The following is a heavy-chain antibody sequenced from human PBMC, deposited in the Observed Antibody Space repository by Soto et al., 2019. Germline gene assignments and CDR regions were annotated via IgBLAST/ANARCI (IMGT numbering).Heavy chain of an antibody. Sequence: SETLSLTCTVSGGSISSYYWSWIRQPPGKGLEWIGYIYYSGSTNYNPSLKSRVTISVDTSKNQFSLKLSSVTAADTAVYYCASTTMGYSSSWYAFDIWGQGTMVTVSS. CDR2: IYYSGST. D-gene: IGHD6-13*01. J-gene: IGHJ3*02. V-gene: IGHV4-59*08. CDR1: GGSISSYY. CDR3: ASTTMGYSSSWYAFDI.